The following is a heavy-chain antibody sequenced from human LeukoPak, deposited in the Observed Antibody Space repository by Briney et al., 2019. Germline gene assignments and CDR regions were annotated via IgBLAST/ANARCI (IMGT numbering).Heavy chain of an antibody. V-gene: IGHV4-59*01. CDR2: ISYSGTT. CDR1: GFTFSNAW. CDR3: ATSYPSGSYGNLDS. D-gene: IGHD3-10*01. Sequence: NPGGSLRLSCAASGFTFSNAWMSWIRQPPGKGLEWIGFISYSGTTSYSPSLKSRVTMSVDAPKNQFSLKLSSVTAADTAVYYCATSYPSGSYGNLDSWGQGTLVSVSS. J-gene: IGHJ4*02.